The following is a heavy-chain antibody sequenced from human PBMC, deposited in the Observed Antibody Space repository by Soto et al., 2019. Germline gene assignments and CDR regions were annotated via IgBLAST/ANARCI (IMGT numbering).Heavy chain of an antibody. V-gene: IGHV4-39*01. CDR2: MFYSGLT. J-gene: IGHJ6*02. D-gene: IGHD2-15*01. Sequence: SEALSLTCSVYGYSVTSSDYYWAWIRQPPGKGLEWIGSMFYSGLTYYNPSLKSRVTLSVDTSKNQFSVRLNSVTAADTAVYYCAPLSVSLSGPYGIHVWGQGTTVTVSS. CDR3: APLSVSLSGPYGIHV. CDR1: GYSVTSSDYY.